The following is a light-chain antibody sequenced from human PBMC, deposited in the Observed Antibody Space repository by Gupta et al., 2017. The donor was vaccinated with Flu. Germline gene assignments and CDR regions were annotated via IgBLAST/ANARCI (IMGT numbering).Light chain of an antibody. J-gene: IGKJ1*01. CDR3: QQDKNWPPWA. CDR1: QSVRSN. CDR2: DAS. V-gene: IGKV3-15*01. Sequence: EIVMTQSPATLSVSGVERATRSCRARQSVRSNLAWYKQKPGQAPRLLIYDASTRDTGISARFSGSGYGKQLTLASDSPQWEVFAVYYWQQDKNWPPWAFGQGTKVEIK.